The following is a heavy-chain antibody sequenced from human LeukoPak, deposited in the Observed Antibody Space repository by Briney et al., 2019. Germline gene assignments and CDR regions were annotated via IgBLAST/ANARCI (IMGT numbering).Heavy chain of an antibody. D-gene: IGHD6-19*01. CDR1: GFAFGRHW. V-gene: IGHV3-7*03. CDR2: MNQGGSET. CDR3: ARGAYTGGAVAGHFDY. Sequence: GGSLRLSCAASGFAFGRHWMSWVRQAPGKGLEWVAHMNQGGSETTNADSVKGRFTISRDNAKTSLYLQMNSLRAEATAVYYCARGAYTGGAVAGHFDYWGQGTLVTVSS. J-gene: IGHJ4*02.